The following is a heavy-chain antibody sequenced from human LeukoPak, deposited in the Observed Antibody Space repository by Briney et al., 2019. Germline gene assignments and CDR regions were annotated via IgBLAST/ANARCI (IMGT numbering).Heavy chain of an antibody. CDR1: GYTFTSYD. CDR3: SRGGGYSYGFSYYYMDV. D-gene: IGHD5-18*01. V-gene: IGHV1-8*01. Sequence: ASVKVSCKASGYTFTSYDINWVRQATGQGLEWMGWMNPNSGNTGYAQKFQGRVTMTRNTSISTAYMELSSLRSEDTAVYYCSRGGGYSYGFSYYYMDVWGKGTTVTVSS. J-gene: IGHJ6*03. CDR2: MNPNSGNT.